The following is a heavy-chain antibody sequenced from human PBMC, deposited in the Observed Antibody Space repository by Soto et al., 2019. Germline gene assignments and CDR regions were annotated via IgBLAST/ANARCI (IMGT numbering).Heavy chain of an antibody. CDR1: GYSFTSYW. CDR3: ARSLGYCSGGSCYSYYFDY. CDR2: IYPGDSDT. J-gene: IGHJ4*02. V-gene: IGHV5-51*01. D-gene: IGHD2-15*01. Sequence: GESLKISCKGSGYSFTSYWIGWVRQMPGKGLEWMGIIYPGDSDTRYSPSFQGQVTISADKSISTAYLQWSSLKASDTAMYYCARSLGYCSGGSCYSYYFDYWGQGTLVTVSS.